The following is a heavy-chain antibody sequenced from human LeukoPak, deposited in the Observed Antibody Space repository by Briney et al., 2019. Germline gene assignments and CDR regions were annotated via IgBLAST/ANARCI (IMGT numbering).Heavy chain of an antibody. CDR3: ASSYCSSTSCYLDY. D-gene: IGHD2-2*01. Sequence: EASVKVSCKASGYTFTSYAMHWVRQAPGQRLEWMGWINAGNGNTKYSQKFQGRVTITRDTSASTAYMELSSLRSEDTAVYYCASSYCSSTSCYLDYWGQGTLVTVSS. CDR2: INAGNGNT. J-gene: IGHJ4*02. V-gene: IGHV1-3*01. CDR1: GYTFTSYA.